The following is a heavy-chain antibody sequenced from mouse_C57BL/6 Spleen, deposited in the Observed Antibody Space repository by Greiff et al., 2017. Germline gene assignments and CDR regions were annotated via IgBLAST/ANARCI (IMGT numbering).Heavy chain of an antibody. CDR2: INPNNGGT. CDR3: ARFRPLLYDGCFAY. D-gene: IGHD2-3*01. CDR1: GYTFTDYN. J-gene: IGHJ3*01. Sequence: VQLQQSGPELVKPGASVKMSCKASGYTFTDYNMHWVKQSHGKSLEWIGYINPNNGGTSYNQKFKGKATLTVNKSSSTAYMELRSLTSEDSAVYYCARFRPLLYDGCFAYWGQGTLVTVSA. V-gene: IGHV1-22*01.